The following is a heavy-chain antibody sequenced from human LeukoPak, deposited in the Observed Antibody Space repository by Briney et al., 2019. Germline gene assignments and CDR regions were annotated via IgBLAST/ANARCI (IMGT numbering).Heavy chain of an antibody. D-gene: IGHD2-15*01. V-gene: IGHV3-11*01. CDR2: ISKSDNTK. J-gene: IGHJ4*02. CDR3: AKGSRPVIAATFFDY. Sequence: PGGSLRLSCAASGFSFSDYYMSWIRRAPGKGLEWVSFISKSDNTKEYADSVRGRFTISRDNSKNTLYLQMNSLRAEDTAVYYCAKGSRPVIAATFFDYWGQGTLVTVSS. CDR1: GFSFSDYY.